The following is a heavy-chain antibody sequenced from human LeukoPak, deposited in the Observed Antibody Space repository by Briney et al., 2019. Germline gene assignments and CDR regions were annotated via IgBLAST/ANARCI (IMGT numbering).Heavy chain of an antibody. D-gene: IGHD3-3*01. J-gene: IGHJ6*03. CDR2: IYPNSGGT. CDR3: ARAYYDIWKPHYYYMDV. CDR1: AYTFTGYY. V-gene: IGHV1-2*02. Sequence: ASVKVSCKASAYTFTGYYMHWVRQAPGQGLEWMGWIYPNSGGTNYAQKFQGRVTMTRDTSISTAYMELNRLRFDDTAMYYCARAYYDIWKPHYYYMDVWGKGTTVTVSS.